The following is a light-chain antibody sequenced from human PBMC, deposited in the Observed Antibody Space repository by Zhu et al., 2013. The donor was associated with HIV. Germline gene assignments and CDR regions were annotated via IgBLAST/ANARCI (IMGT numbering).Light chain of an antibody. CDR2: DAS. CDR3: QQYDSSPLT. J-gene: IGKJ4*01. V-gene: IGKV3-20*01. Sequence: EIVLTQSPATLSVSPGDRATLSCRASQSVSSDLAWYQQKPGQAPRLLIYDASSRATGIPARFSGSGSGTDFTLTISRLEPEDFAVYYCQQYDSSPLTFGGGTKVEI. CDR1: QSVSSD.